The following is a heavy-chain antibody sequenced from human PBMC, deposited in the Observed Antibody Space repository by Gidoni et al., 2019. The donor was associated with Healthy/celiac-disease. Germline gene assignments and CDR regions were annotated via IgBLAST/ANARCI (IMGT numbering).Heavy chain of an antibody. CDR2: IYYSGST. Sequence: QVQLQESGPGLVKPSQTLSLTCTVSGCSISRGGYYWSWIRQHPGKGLEWIGYIYYSGSTYYNPSLKSRVTISVDTSKNQFSLKLSSVTAADTAVYYCARVRVVVKAFDIWGQGTMVTVSS. V-gene: IGHV4-31*03. J-gene: IGHJ3*02. D-gene: IGHD2-2*01. CDR3: ARVRVVVKAFDI. CDR1: GCSISRGGYY.